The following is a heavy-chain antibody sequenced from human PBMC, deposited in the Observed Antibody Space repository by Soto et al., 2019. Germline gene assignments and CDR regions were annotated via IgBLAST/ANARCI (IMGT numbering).Heavy chain of an antibody. CDR3: AGFGYSKGYAH. V-gene: IGHV1-69*06. Sequence: GASVKVSCKASGVTLSSYVIMWVRQAPGQGLEWMGGVIPLFGTPNYAQKFRDRVTISADKSTSTAYMELRSLRSEDTAMYFCAGFGYSKGYAHWGQGTLVTVSS. J-gene: IGHJ4*02. CDR1: GVTLSSYV. D-gene: IGHD4-4*01. CDR2: VIPLFGTP.